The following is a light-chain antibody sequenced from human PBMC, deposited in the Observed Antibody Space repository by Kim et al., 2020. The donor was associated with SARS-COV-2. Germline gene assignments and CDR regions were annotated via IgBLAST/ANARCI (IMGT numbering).Light chain of an antibody. J-gene: IGLJ3*02. CDR1: KLGDRY. V-gene: IGLV3-1*01. CDR3: QTWDSSSVM. CDR2: QDN. Sequence: SSELTQPPSVSVSAGQTASITCSGDKLGDRYVCWYQQKPGQSPVLVIYQDNRRPSGIPERFSGSVSGNTATLTVSGAQATDEADYYCQTWDSSSVMFGGG.